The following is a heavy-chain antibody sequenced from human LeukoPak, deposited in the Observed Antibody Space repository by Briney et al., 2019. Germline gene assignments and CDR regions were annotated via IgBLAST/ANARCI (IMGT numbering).Heavy chain of an antibody. D-gene: IGHD3-10*01. CDR2: IHHSGST. J-gene: IGHJ4*02. Sequence: SETLSLTCTVSGGSISIYYWSWLRQTPGKGLEWIGYIHHSGSTNYNPSLKSRVTISLDTSKNQFSLNLRSVTDADTAVYYCARRYFGTGSRWSRYYFDLWGQGTLVTVSP. V-gene: IGHV4-59*08. CDR1: GGSISIYY. CDR3: ARRYFGTGSRWSRYYFDL.